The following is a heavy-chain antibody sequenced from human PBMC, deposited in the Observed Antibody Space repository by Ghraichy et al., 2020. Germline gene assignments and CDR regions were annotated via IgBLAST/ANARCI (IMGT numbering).Heavy chain of an antibody. CDR2: IRSKAYGGTT. Sequence: GGSLRLSCTASGFTFGDYGMNWVRQAPGKGLEWVGFIRSKAYGGTTEYAASVKGRFTISRDDSKSIAYLQMNSLKTEDTAVYFCTRDLVAVAATPYYFDYWGQGTLVTVSS. CDR1: GFTFGDYG. V-gene: IGHV3-49*04. J-gene: IGHJ4*02. D-gene: IGHD6-19*01. CDR3: TRDLVAVAATPYYFDY.